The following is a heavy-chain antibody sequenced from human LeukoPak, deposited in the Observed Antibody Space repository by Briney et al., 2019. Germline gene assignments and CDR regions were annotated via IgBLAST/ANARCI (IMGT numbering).Heavy chain of an antibody. J-gene: IGHJ6*02. Sequence: GRSLRLSCAASGFTFSTYGMHWVRQAPGKGLEWVAVISYDGSNKYYADSVKGRFTISRDNSKSTLYLQMNSLRSEDTAVYYCASSPADIVATLGMDVWGQGTTVTVSS. CDR3: ASSPADIVATLGMDV. V-gene: IGHV3-30*03. CDR2: ISYDGSNK. CDR1: GFTFSTYG. D-gene: IGHD5-12*01.